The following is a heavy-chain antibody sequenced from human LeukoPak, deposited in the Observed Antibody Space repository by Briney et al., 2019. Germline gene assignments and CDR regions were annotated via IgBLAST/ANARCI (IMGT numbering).Heavy chain of an antibody. CDR1: GYTFSNYS. D-gene: IGHD3-22*01. CDR3: VRLRRNSDRSGYYYYYDY. CDR2: ISVRSNYR. V-gene: IGHV3-21*04. J-gene: IGHJ4*02. Sequence: GGSLRLSCAASGYTFSNYSVNWVRQAPGKGLEWVSSISVRSNYRYYADSVRGRFTISRDDAKDSLFLQMNSLRAEDTAVYFCVRLRRNSDRSGYYYYYDYWGQGTLVTVSS.